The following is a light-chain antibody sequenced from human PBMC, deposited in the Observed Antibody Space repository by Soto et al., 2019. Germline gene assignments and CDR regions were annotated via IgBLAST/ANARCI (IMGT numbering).Light chain of an antibody. Sequence: EIIMTQSPGTLSVSPGERATLSCGASQSIRSNLTWYQQKPGLAPRLLFYAASARATAVPARFSGSGSGTEFTLTISSLQSDDFALYYCQQYNDWPWTIGQGTRVEIK. CDR2: AAS. V-gene: IGKV3-15*01. CDR3: QQYNDWPWT. J-gene: IGKJ1*01. CDR1: QSIRSN.